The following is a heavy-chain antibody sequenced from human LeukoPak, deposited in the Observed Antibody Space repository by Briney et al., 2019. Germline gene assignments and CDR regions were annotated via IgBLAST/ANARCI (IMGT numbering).Heavy chain of an antibody. V-gene: IGHV3-23*01. Sequence: GGSLRLSCAASGFTFSSIAMSWLRQAPAKGLEWVSTISGCGGGTYCADSVKGRFTISRDNSKNTLYLQMNSLRAEDTAVYYCANSIVGASPYFDYWGQGTLVTVSS. CDR3: ANSIVGASPYFDY. D-gene: IGHD1-26*01. CDR2: ISGCGGGT. CDR1: GFTFSSIA. J-gene: IGHJ4*02.